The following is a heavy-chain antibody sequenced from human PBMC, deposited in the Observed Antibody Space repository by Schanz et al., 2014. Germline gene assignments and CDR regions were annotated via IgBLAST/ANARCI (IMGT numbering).Heavy chain of an antibody. CDR3: ARGLRPFAELSAY. V-gene: IGHV4-34*01. J-gene: IGHJ4*02. Sequence: QVQLQQWGAGLLKPSETLSLTCGVFGGSFSGYYWSWIRQPPGKGLEWIGEIYHTGRTNYNTSLKSRVTISVDTSKNQFSLKLSSVTAADTAVYYCARGLRPFAELSAYWGQGTLVTVSS. D-gene: IGHD3-10*01. CDR1: GGSFSGYY. CDR2: IYHTGRT.